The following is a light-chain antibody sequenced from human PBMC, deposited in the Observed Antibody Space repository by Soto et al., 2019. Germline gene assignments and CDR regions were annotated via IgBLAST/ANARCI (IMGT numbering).Light chain of an antibody. CDR3: QQSYRKPLT. Sequence: DIQMTQSPSSLSASVGDRVPITCRTSQNLNVYLNWYQQTKGKAPNILIYAASILQTGVPSRFSGSGIGTEFTLTISSLQPEDFETYFCQQSYRKPLTFGGGTKVDIK. V-gene: IGKV1-39*01. CDR2: AAS. CDR1: QNLNVY. J-gene: IGKJ4*01.